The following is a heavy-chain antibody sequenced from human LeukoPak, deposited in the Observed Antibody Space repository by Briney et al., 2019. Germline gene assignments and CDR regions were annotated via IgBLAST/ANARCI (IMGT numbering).Heavy chain of an antibody. J-gene: IGHJ4*02. Sequence: GGSLRLSCVASGLTFSSYAMSWVRQAPGKGLEWVSGITGPGDTTHHVDSVKGRFTISRDNSKNTLFLQMNSLSVEDTALYYCARAYGSSGYFQLPIDYWGQGTLVTVSS. D-gene: IGHD3-22*01. CDR2: ITGPGDTT. V-gene: IGHV3-23*01. CDR1: GLTFSSYA. CDR3: ARAYGSSGYFQLPIDY.